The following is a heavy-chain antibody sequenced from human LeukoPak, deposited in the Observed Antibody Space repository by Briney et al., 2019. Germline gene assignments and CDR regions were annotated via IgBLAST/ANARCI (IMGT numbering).Heavy chain of an antibody. V-gene: IGHV4-34*01. CDR2: INNSGST. J-gene: IGHJ5*02. Sequence: SETLSLTCAVYGGSFSGYYWSWIRQPPGKGLEWIGKINNSGSTNYNPSLKSRVTISVDTSKNQFSLKLSSVTAADTAVYYCARALITMVRGVINWFDPWGQGTLVTVSS. CDR1: GGSFSGYY. D-gene: IGHD3-10*01. CDR3: ARALITMVRGVINWFDP.